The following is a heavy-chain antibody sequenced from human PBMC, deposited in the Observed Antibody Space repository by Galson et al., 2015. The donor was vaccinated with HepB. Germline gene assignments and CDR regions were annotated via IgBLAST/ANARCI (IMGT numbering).Heavy chain of an antibody. CDR1: GYTFTSYA. J-gene: IGHJ6*02. D-gene: IGHD1-26*01. CDR3: ARDKGSRPDYYGMDV. Sequence: SVKVSCKASGYTFTSYAMHWVRQAPGQRLEWMGWINAGNGNTKYSQKFQGRVTITRDTSASTAYMELSSLRSEDTAVYYCARDKGSRPDYYGMDVWGQGTTVTVSS. CDR2: INAGNGNT. V-gene: IGHV1-3*01.